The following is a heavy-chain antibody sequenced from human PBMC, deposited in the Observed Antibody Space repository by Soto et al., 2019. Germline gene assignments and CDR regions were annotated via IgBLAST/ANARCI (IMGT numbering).Heavy chain of an antibody. CDR1: GFTFDDYT. V-gene: IGHV3-43*01. CDR3: AKDMGDLGDGMDV. D-gene: IGHD3-16*01. J-gene: IGHJ6*02. CDR2: ISWDGGST. Sequence: GGSLRLSCAASGFTFDDYTMHWVRQAPGKGLEWVSLISWDGGSTYYADSVKGRFTISRDNSKNSLYLQMNSLRTEDTALYYCAKDMGDLGDGMDVWGQGTTVTVSS.